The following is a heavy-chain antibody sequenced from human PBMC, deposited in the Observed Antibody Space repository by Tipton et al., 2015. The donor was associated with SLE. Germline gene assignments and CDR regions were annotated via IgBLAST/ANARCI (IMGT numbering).Heavy chain of an antibody. D-gene: IGHD3-22*01. J-gene: IGHJ4*02. CDR2: ISSSSSYI. Sequence: SLRLSCAASGFTFSSYSMNWVRQAPGKGLEWVSSISSSSSYIYYADSVKGRFTISRDNAKNSLYLQMNSLRAEDTAVYYCARGPMIVVVNPLDYWGQGTLVPVSS. CDR3: ARGPMIVVVNPLDY. V-gene: IGHV3-21*01. CDR1: GFTFSSYS.